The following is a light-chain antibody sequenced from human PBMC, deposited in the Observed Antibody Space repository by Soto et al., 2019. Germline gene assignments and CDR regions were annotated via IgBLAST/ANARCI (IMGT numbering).Light chain of an antibody. J-gene: IGKJ5*01. CDR2: DAS. CDR1: QSVSSSY. V-gene: IGKV3D-20*02. CDR3: QQRSNWPPIT. Sequence: EIVLTQSPGTLSLSPGERATLSCRASQSVSSSYLAWYQQKPGQSPRLLINDASNRATGIPARFSGSGSGTDFTLTISSLEPEDFAVYYCQQRSNWPPITFGQGTRLEIK.